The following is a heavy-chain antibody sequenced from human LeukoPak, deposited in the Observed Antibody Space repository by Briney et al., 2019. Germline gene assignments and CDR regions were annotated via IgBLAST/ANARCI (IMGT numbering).Heavy chain of an antibody. CDR1: GGSISSYY. CDR2: IYYSGST. J-gene: IGHJ4*02. V-gene: IGHV4-59*01. Sequence: SETLSLTCTVSGGSISSYYWSWIRQPPGKGLEWIGYIYYSGSTDYNPSLKSRVTISVDTSKNQFSLKLSSVTAADTAVYYCARARDHFDYWGQGTLVTVSS. CDR3: ARARDHFDY.